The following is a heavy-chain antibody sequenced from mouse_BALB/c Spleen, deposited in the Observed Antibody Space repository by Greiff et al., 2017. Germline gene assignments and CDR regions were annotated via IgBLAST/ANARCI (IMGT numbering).Heavy chain of an antibody. V-gene: IGHV1-55*01. Sequence: RPGQGLEWIGNIYPGSGSTNYDEKFKSKATLTVDTSSSTAYMQLSSLTSEDSAVYYCTRAGNYHYAMDYWGQGTSVTVSS. CDR2: IYPGSGST. J-gene: IGHJ4*01. CDR3: TRAGNYHYAMDY. D-gene: IGHD2-1*01.